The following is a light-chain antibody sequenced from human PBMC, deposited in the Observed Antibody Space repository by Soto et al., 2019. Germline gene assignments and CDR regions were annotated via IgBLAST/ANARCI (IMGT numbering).Light chain of an antibody. Sequence: EIVLTQSPGTLSLSPGERATLSCRASQSVDSKYLAWYQQKPGQAPRILIFAASSRATGIPDRFSGSGSGTDFTLTISRLEPGDFAVYYCQQYGYSSWTFGQGTKVESK. V-gene: IGKV3-20*01. CDR2: AAS. CDR1: QSVDSKY. J-gene: IGKJ1*01. CDR3: QQYGYSSWT.